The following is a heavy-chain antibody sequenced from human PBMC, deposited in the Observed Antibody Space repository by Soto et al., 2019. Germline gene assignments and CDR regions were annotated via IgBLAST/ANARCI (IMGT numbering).Heavy chain of an antibody. J-gene: IGHJ5*02. Sequence: ETLSLTCAVYGGSFSGYYRSWIRQPPGKGLEWIGEINRSGSTNYNPSLKSRVTISVDTSKNQFSLKLSSVTAADTAVYYCARGNQYYYGSGSYYNNWFDPWGQGTLVTVSS. D-gene: IGHD3-10*01. CDR1: GGSFSGYY. CDR2: INRSGST. V-gene: IGHV4-34*01. CDR3: ARGNQYYYGSGSYYNNWFDP.